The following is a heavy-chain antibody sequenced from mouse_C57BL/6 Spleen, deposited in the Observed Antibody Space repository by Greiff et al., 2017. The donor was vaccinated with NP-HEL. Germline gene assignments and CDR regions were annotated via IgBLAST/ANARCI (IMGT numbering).Heavy chain of an antibody. CDR1: GYAFSSSW. CDR3: ARNLPNAMDD. J-gene: IGHJ4*01. Sequence: LVESGPELVKPGASVKISCKASGYAFSSSWMNWVKQRPGKGLEWIGRIYPGDGDTNYNGKFKGRATLTADKSSSTAYMQLSSLTSEDSAVYFCARNLPNAMDDWGQGTSVTVSS. CDR2: IYPGDGDT. D-gene: IGHD2-1*01. V-gene: IGHV1-82*01.